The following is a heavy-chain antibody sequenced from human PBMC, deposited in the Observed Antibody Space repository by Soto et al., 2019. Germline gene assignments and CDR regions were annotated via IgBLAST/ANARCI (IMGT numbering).Heavy chain of an antibody. V-gene: IGHV3-30-3*01. J-gene: IGHJ4*02. CDR3: ARDPYYDILTSTAAYFDH. CDR1: GFTFRSFA. Sequence: QVQLVESGGGVVQPGTSLRLSCTVSGFTFRSFAIHWVRQAPGKGLEWVAVISYDGSKKYYADSVKGRFTISRDNSKNTLYLQMNSLRPEDTAVYYCARDPYYDILTSTAAYFDHWGQGTLVTVSS. D-gene: IGHD3-9*01. CDR2: ISYDGSKK.